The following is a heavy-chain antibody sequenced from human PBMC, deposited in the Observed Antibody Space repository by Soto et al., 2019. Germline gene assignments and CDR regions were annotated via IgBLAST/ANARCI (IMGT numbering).Heavy chain of an antibody. Sequence: EVQLVESGGGLVQPGGSLRLSCASSVFTFSNYWMHWVRQDPGKGLVWVSRLDNDGTNTRYADSVKGRFTVSRDNGKNTVYLQMDSLRAEDTAVYYCARDGGTYVDYWGQGTLVTVSS. CDR1: VFTFSNYW. CDR2: LDNDGTNT. V-gene: IGHV3-74*01. CDR3: ARDGGTYVDY. J-gene: IGHJ4*02. D-gene: IGHD3-16*01.